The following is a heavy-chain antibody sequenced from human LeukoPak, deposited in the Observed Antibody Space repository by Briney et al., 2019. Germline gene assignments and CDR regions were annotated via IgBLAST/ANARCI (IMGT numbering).Heavy chain of an antibody. CDR2: ISGSGGST. CDR3: AKMPVSYSSGWSNFDY. CDR1: GFTFSSYA. D-gene: IGHD6-19*01. V-gene: IGHV3-23*01. Sequence: GGSLRLSCAASGFTFSSYAMSWVRQAPGKGLEWVSAISGSGGSTYYADSVKGRFTISRDNSKNTLYLQMNRLRAEDTAVYYCAKMPVSYSSGWSNFDYWGQGTLVTVSS. J-gene: IGHJ4*02.